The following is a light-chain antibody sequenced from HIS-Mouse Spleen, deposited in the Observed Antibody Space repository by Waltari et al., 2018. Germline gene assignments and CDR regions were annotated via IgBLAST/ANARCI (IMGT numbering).Light chain of an antibody. J-gene: IGLJ3*02. CDR3: AAWDDSLNGWV. CDR2: SNN. V-gene: IGLV1-44*01. CDR1: SSNIGSNT. Sequence: QSVLTQPPSASGTPGQRVTISCSGSSSNIGSNTVNWYQQLPGTAPKLLIQSNNRRPSGVPDRFSGSKSGTSASLAISGLQSEDEADYYCAAWDDSLNGWVFGGGTKLTVL.